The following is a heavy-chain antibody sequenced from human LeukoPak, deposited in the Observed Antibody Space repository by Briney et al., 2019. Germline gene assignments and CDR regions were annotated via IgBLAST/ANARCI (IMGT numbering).Heavy chain of an antibody. D-gene: IGHD3-16*02. CDR2: IIPIFGTV. CDR3: ARENGNMITFGRVIATQPFDY. Sequence: GASVKVSCKASGGTFSSYAISWVRQAPGQGLEWMGGIIPIFGTVNYAQKFQGRVTITTDESTSTAYMELSSLRSEDTAVYYCARENGNMITFGRVIATQPFDYWGQGTLVTVSS. V-gene: IGHV1-69*05. CDR1: GGTFSSYA. J-gene: IGHJ4*02.